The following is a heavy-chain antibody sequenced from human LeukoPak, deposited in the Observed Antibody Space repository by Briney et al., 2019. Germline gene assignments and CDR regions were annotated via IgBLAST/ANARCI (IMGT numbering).Heavy chain of an antibody. V-gene: IGHV3-53*01. CDR3: ARRAGAYSHPYDY. CDR1: GFTVSSNS. CDR2: IYSDNT. J-gene: IGHJ4*02. Sequence: PGGSLRLSCTVSGFTVSSNSMSWVRQAPGKGLGWVSFIYSDNTHYSDSVKGRFTISRDNSKNTLYLQMNSLRAEATAVYYCARRAGAYSHPYDYWGQGTLVSVSS. D-gene: IGHD4/OR15-4a*01.